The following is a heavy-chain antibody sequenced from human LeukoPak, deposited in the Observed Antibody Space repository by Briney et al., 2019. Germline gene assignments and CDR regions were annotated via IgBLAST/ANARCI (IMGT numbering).Heavy chain of an antibody. CDR1: GGSISSYY. Sequence: SETLSLTCTVSGGSISSYYWSWIRQPPGKGLEWIGYIYYSGSTNYNPSLRSRVTISVDTSRTQFSLKLSSVIAADTAVYYCARVYSYGSYYFDYWGQGTLVTVSS. V-gene: IGHV4-59*12. D-gene: IGHD5-18*01. J-gene: IGHJ4*02. CDR2: IYYSGST. CDR3: ARVYSYGSYYFDY.